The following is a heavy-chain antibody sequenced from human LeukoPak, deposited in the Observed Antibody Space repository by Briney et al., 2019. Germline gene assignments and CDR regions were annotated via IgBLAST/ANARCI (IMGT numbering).Heavy chain of an antibody. V-gene: IGHV4-59*01. D-gene: IGHD2-15*01. Sequence: SETLSLTCSVSGGSISTYYWNWIRQPPGKGLEWIGYIYYSGTTNYNPSLKSRVTISLDTSQFSLKLSSVTAADTAVYYCAKFSGVCSGGSCYWDGYYYGMDVWGQGTTVTVSS. CDR1: GGSISTYY. J-gene: IGHJ6*02. CDR3: AKFSGVCSGGSCYWDGYYYGMDV. CDR2: IYYSGTT.